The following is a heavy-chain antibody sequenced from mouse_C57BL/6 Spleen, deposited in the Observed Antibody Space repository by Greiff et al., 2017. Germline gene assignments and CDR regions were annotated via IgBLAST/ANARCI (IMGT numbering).Heavy chain of an antibody. D-gene: IGHD2-4*01. J-gene: IGHJ4*01. CDR2: IRSKSSNYAT. V-gene: IGHV10-3*01. CDR3: VRGHLLYDYDGEGAMDY. CDR1: GFTFNTYA. Sequence: EVQRVESGGGLVQPKGSLKLSCAASGFTFNTYAMHWVRQAPGKGLEWVARIRSKSSNYATYYADAVKDRFTISRDDSQSMLYLQMNNLKTEDTAMYYCVRGHLLYDYDGEGAMDYWGQGTSVTVSS.